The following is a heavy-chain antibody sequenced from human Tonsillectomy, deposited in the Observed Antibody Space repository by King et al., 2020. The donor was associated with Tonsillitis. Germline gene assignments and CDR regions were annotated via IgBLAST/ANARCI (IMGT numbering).Heavy chain of an antibody. CDR1: GFTFSSYS. V-gene: IGHV3-21*01. Sequence: VQLVESGGGLVKPGGSLRLSCAASGFTFSSYSMNWVRQAPGKGLEWVSSISSSSSYIYYADSVKGRVTISRDNAKNSLYLQMNSLRAEDTAVYYCAGGGRWDDAFDIWGQGTMVTVSS. J-gene: IGHJ3*02. CDR3: AGGGRWDDAFDI. CDR2: ISSSSSYI. D-gene: IGHD2-15*01.